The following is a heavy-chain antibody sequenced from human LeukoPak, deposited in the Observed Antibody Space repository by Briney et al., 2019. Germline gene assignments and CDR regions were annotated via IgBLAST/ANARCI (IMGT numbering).Heavy chain of an antibody. CDR2: INPNSGGT. J-gene: IGHJ4*02. Sequence: VASVKVSCKASGYTFTGYYMHWVRQAPGQGLEWMGWINPNSGGTNYAQKFQGRVTMTRDTSISTAYMELSRLRSDDTAVYYCARVVGVATGFDYWGQGTLVTVSS. D-gene: IGHD5-12*01. CDR1: GYTFTGYY. CDR3: ARVVGVATGFDY. V-gene: IGHV1-2*02.